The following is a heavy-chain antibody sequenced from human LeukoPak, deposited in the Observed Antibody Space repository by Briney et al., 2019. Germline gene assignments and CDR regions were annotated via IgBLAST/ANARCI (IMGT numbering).Heavy chain of an antibody. CDR2: ISGSGGRT. CDR3: AKNSAYSGDDFFDY. D-gene: IGHD5-12*01. Sequence: GGSLRLSCATSGFTFSSYAMSWVRQAPGKGLEWVSGISGSGGRTYYADSVKGRLTISRDNSKNTLYLQMNSLRAEDTALYYCAKNSAYSGDDFFDYWGQGTLVTVSS. V-gene: IGHV3-23*01. J-gene: IGHJ4*02. CDR1: GFTFSSYA.